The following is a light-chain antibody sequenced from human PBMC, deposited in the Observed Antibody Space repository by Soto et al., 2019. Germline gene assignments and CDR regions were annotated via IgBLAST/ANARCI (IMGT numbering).Light chain of an antibody. V-gene: IGKV3D-20*02. Sequence: EIVLTQSPGTLSLSPGERVTLSCRASQSVGSRYLAWYQQKPGQAPRLLIYAASTRATGIPDRFSGSGSGTDFTLTISSLEPEDFAVYYCQQRSNWPPTWTFGQGTKVDIK. J-gene: IGKJ1*01. CDR1: QSVGSRY. CDR2: AAS. CDR3: QQRSNWPPTWT.